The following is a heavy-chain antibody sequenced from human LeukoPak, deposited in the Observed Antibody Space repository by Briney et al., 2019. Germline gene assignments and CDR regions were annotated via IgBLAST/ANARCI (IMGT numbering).Heavy chain of an antibody. CDR2: ISPAGDST. CDR3: ARRLVTAGITDFFDY. D-gene: IGHD2-2*01. CDR1: GFTFSDYY. V-gene: IGHV3-23*01. Sequence: GGSLRLSCTASGFTFSDYYMSWVRQAPGAGLEWVSAISPAGDSTTDADSVKGRFTISRDNSKSTLYLQMNGLTAEDTALYYCARRLVTAGITDFFDYWGQGTLVSVSS. J-gene: IGHJ4*02.